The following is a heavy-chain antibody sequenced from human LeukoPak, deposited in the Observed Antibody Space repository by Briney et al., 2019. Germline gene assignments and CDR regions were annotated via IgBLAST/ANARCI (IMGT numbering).Heavy chain of an antibody. J-gene: IGHJ3*02. CDR1: GYTFTGYY. CDR3: ARDRDLTYYYDSSGYYGAFDI. Sequence: ASVKVSCKASGYTFTGYYMHWVRQAPGQGLEWMGWISAYNGNTNYAQKLQGRVTMTTDTSTSTAYMELRSLRSDDTAVYYCARDRDLTYYYDSSGYYGAFDIWGQGTMVTVSS. CDR2: ISAYNGNT. D-gene: IGHD3-22*01. V-gene: IGHV1-18*04.